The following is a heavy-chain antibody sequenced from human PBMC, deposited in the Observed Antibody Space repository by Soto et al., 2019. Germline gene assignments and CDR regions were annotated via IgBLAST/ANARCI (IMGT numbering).Heavy chain of an antibody. J-gene: IGHJ4*02. CDR1: GYTFTSYY. CDR2: INASGGST. Sequence: ASVKVSCKASGYTFTSYYMHWVRQAPGQGLEWMGIINASGGSTSYAQKFQGRVTMTRDTSTSTVYMELSSLRSEDTAVYYCARDLALTHTIRPYYGSGSYSSHLLDYWGQGTLVTVSS. V-gene: IGHV1-46*01. D-gene: IGHD3-10*01. CDR3: ARDLALTHTIRPYYGSGSYSSHLLDY.